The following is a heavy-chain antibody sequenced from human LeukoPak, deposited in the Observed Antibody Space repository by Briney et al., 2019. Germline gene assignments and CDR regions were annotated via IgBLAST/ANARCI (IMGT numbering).Heavy chain of an antibody. Sequence: SVTVSCKASGGTFINYAISWVRQAPGQGLEWMGRIIPIFGIANYAQKFQGRVTITADKSTNTAYMELSSLRSEDTAVYYCARGGMNRKCTNGVCSQNWFDPWGQGTLVTASS. J-gene: IGHJ5*02. V-gene: IGHV1-69*04. CDR2: IIPIFGIA. CDR3: ARGGMNRKCTNGVCSQNWFDP. D-gene: IGHD2-8*01. CDR1: GGTFINYA.